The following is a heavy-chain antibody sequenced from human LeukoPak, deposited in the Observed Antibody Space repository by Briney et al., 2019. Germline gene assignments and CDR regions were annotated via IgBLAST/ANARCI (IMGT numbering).Heavy chain of an antibody. V-gene: IGHV3-30*02. CDR1: GFTFSRYG. D-gene: IGHD2-21*02. Sequence: GGSLRLSCAASGFTFSRYGMHWVRQAPGKGLEWVAFIRYDGSNKYYADSVKGRFTISRDNSKNTLYLQMDNLRAEDTAVYYCARVTTAIPDAFDIWGQGTMVTVSS. J-gene: IGHJ3*02. CDR3: ARVTTAIPDAFDI. CDR2: IRYDGSNK.